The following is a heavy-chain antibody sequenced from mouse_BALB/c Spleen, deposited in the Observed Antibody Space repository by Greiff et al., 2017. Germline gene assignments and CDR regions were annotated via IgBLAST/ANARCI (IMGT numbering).Heavy chain of an antibody. CDR3: ARDDYALYAMDY. CDR2: IYPGDGDT. CDR1: GYAFSSYW. J-gene: IGHJ4*01. Sequence: QVQLKESGAELVRPGSSVKISCKASGYAFSSYWMNWVKQRPGQGLEWIGQIYPGDGDTNYNGKFKGKATLTADKSSSTAYMQLSSLTSEDSAVYFCARDDYALYAMDYWGQGTSVTVSS. V-gene: IGHV1-80*01. D-gene: IGHD2-4*01.